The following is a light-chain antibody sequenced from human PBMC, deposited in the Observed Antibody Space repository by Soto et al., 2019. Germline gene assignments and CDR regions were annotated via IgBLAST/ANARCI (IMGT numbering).Light chain of an antibody. CDR3: QHYDNWTFT. Sequence: IVMTQSPATLSVSPGERATLSCRVSQSVRTNLAWYLHKPGQAPSLLIYEASTMATGIPSKFSGSGSGTEFNLTVSSLQSEDFAICYCQHYDNWTFTFGQGTKV. CDR2: EAS. V-gene: IGKV3-15*01. J-gene: IGKJ2*01. CDR1: QSVRTN.